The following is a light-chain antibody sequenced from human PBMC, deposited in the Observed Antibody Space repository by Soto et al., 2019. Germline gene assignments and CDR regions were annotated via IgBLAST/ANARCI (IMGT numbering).Light chain of an antibody. CDR2: EVT. CDR1: SSDVGAYNF. V-gene: IGLV2-14*01. CDR3: SSYTSLSTVV. Sequence: QSALPQPASVSGSPGQSITISCTGTSSDVGAYNFVSWYQLHPGEAPKPIIYEVTNRPSGVSERFSGSKSGNTASLTISGLQSEDETDYYCSSYTSLSTVVFGTGTKATLL. J-gene: IGLJ1*01.